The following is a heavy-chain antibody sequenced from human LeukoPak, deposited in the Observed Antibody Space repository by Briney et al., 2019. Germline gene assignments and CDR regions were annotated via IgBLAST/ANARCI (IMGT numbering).Heavy chain of an antibody. D-gene: IGHD4/OR15-4a*01. J-gene: IGHJ4*02. Sequence: QTGGSLRLSCAASGFTFSDYGMHWVRQAPGKGLEWVAVISYDGGNKYYADSVRARFTISRDNSKNTLYLQMNSLRAEDTAVYYCARRAGAYSHPYDYWGQGTLVTVSS. CDR3: ARRAGAYSHPYDY. CDR1: GFTFSDYG. CDR2: ISYDGGNK. V-gene: IGHV3-30*03.